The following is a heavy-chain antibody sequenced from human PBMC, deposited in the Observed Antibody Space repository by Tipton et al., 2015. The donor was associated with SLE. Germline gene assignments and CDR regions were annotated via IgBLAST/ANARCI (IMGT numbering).Heavy chain of an antibody. CDR1: GGSISSYY. D-gene: IGHD2-2*01. CDR2: IYPSGST. Sequence: TLSLTCTVSGGSISSYYWSWIRQPPGKGLEWIGHIYPSGSTNYNPSLKSRVTISIDTSKNQFSLKLSSVTAADTAVYYCARVPAFYYYYMDVWGKGTTVTVPS. CDR3: ARVPAFYYYYMDV. V-gene: IGHV4-59*01. J-gene: IGHJ6*03.